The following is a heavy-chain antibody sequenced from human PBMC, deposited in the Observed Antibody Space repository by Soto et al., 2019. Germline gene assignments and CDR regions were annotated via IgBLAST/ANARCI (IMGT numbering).Heavy chain of an antibody. J-gene: IGHJ3*02. CDR2: IWYDGSNK. CDR3: ARAVDVVARTTDDFDI. CDR1: GFTFSNYG. Sequence: QVQLVESGGGVVQPGRSLRLSCEASGFTFSNYGMHWVRQAPGKGLEWVTVIWYDGSNKYYADSVKGRFTISRDNYKNTRYLQMHSLRAEDTAVYYCARAVDVVARTTDDFDIWGQGTMVTVSS. D-gene: IGHD5-12*01. V-gene: IGHV3-33*01.